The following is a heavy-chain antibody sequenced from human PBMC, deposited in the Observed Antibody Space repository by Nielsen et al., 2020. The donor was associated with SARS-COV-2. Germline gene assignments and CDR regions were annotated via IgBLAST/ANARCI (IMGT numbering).Heavy chain of an antibody. J-gene: IGHJ3*02. CDR3: ARFMRNVARMATILDACDI. Sequence: SETLSLTCTVSGGSISSGGYYWSWIRQHPGKGLEWIGYIYYSGSTYYNPSLKSRVTISVDTSKNQFSLKLSSVTAADTAVYYCARFMRNVARMATILDACDIWGQGTMVTVSS. CDR2: IYYSGST. V-gene: IGHV4-31*03. D-gene: IGHD5-24*01. CDR1: GGSISSGGYY.